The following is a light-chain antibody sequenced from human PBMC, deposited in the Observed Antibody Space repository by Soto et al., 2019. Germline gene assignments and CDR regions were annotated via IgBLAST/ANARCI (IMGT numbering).Light chain of an antibody. Sequence: DIHMTQSPSTLSASVGDRVTITCRASQSINNWLAWYQQKPGKAPKLLIYKASTLESGVPSRFRGSASWTEFTFSISSLQPNDFPNYYCQRDNFCLWKFGQGTKVESK. CDR2: KAS. CDR3: QRDNFCLWK. V-gene: IGKV1-5*03. J-gene: IGKJ1*01. CDR1: QSINNW.